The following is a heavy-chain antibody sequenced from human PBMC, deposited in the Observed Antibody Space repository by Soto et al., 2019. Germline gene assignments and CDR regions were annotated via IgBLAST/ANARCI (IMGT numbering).Heavy chain of an antibody. CDR3: ARLGADRNFDY. Sequence: GESLKISCKGSGYSITSYRIVWVRQMPGKGLEWMGIIFPGDSETTYSPSFQGQVTISADKSISTAYLQWSSLKASDTAMYYCARLGADRNFDYWGQGTLVTVSS. D-gene: IGHD3-16*01. CDR2: IFPGDSET. CDR1: GYSITSYR. V-gene: IGHV5-51*01. J-gene: IGHJ4*02.